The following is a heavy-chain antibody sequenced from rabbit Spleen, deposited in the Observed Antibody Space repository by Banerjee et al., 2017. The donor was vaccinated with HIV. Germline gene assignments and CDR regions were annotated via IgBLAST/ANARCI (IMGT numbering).Heavy chain of an antibody. J-gene: IGHJ4*01. V-gene: IGHV1S45*01. Sequence: QEQLEESGGDLVKPEGSLTLTCTASGFSFSSSYWICWVRQAPGKGLEWIACIWGGSAGNTWYASWAKGRFTISKTSSTTVTLQMTNLAAADTATYFCARRPGSSFKEFTLWGPGTLVTVS. D-gene: IGHD4-2*01. CDR1: GFSFSSSYW. CDR3: ARRPGSSFKEFTL. CDR2: IWGGSAGNT.